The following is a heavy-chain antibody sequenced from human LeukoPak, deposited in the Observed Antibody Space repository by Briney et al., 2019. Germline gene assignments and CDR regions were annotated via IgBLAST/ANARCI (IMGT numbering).Heavy chain of an antibody. D-gene: IGHD6-13*01. CDR3: ARGSLAAASAAFDI. Sequence: GGSLRLSCAASGFTFSSYWMHWVRQAPGKGLVWVSRINSDGSSTSYADSVKGRFTISRDNAKNTLYLQMNSLRAEDTAVYYCARGSLAAASAAFDIWGQGTMVTASS. J-gene: IGHJ3*02. CDR2: INSDGSST. CDR1: GFTFSSYW. V-gene: IGHV3-74*01.